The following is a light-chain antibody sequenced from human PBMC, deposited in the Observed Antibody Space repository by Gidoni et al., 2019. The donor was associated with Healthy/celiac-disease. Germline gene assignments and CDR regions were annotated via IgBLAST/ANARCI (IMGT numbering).Light chain of an antibody. V-gene: IGKV1-39*01. CDR3: QQSYSTPRIT. J-gene: IGKJ5*01. CDR1: QSISSY. Sequence: DIQLTQPPSFLSASVGDRVTITCRASQSISSYLNWYQQKPGKAPKLLIYAASSLQSGVPSRFSGSRSGTEYTLTISSLQPEDFAAYYCQQSYSTPRITFGQGTRLEIK. CDR2: AAS.